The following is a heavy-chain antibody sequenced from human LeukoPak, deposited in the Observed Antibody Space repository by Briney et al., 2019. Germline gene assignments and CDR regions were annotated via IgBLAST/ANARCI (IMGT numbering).Heavy chain of an antibody. CDR3: ARALVVAATYYFDY. D-gene: IGHD2-15*01. CDR2: INPNSGGT. Sequence: GASVKVSCKASGYTFTGYYMHWVRQAPGQGLEWMGWINPNSGGTNYAQKFQGRVTMTRDTSISTAYMELSRLRSDYTAVYYCARALVVAATYYFDYWGQGTLVTVSS. V-gene: IGHV1-2*02. CDR1: GYTFTGYY. J-gene: IGHJ4*02.